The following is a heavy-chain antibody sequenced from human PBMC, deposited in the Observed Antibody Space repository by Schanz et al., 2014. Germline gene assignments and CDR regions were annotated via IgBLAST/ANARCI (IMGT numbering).Heavy chain of an antibody. Sequence: QVQLVQSGAEVKKPGASVRVSCKVSGYAFTTYGISWVRQAPGQGLEWMGRIIPILGIANYAQKFQGRVTMTTDTSTSTAYMELRSLRSDDTAVYYCARVQDDILTGSEYYYGMDVWGQGTTVTVSS. D-gene: IGHD3-9*01. CDR1: GYAFTTYG. CDR3: ARVQDDILTGSEYYYGMDV. V-gene: IGHV1-18*01. CDR2: IIPILGIA. J-gene: IGHJ6*02.